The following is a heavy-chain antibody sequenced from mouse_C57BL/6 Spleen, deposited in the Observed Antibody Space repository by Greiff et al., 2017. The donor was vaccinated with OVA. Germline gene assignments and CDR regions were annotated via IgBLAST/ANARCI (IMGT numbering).Heavy chain of an antibody. Sequence: EVKLVESGGGLVQPGGSLKLSCAASGFTFSDYYMYWVRQTPEKRLEWVAYISNGGGSTYYPDTVKGRFTISRDNAKNTLYLQMSRLKSEDTAMYYCARPTAQALDYWGQGTTLTVSS. J-gene: IGHJ2*01. CDR2: ISNGGGST. D-gene: IGHD3-2*02. CDR3: ARPTAQALDY. V-gene: IGHV5-12*01. CDR1: GFTFSDYY.